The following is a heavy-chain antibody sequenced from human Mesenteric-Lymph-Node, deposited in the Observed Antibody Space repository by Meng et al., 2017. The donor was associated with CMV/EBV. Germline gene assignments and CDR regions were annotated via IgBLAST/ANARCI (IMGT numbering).Heavy chain of an antibody. Sequence: GSLRLSCTVSGGSISSSSYYWGWIRQPPGKGLEWIGSIYYSGSTYYNPSLKSRVTISVDTSKNQFSLKLSSVTAADTAVYYCARVGDFWSGTDPYYFDYWGQGTLVTVSS. D-gene: IGHD3-3*01. CDR3: ARVGDFWSGTDPYYFDY. V-gene: IGHV4-39*07. J-gene: IGHJ4*02. CDR1: GGSISSSSYY. CDR2: IYYSGST.